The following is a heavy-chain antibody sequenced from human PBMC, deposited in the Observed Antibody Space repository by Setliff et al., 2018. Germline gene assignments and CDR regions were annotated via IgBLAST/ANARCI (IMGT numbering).Heavy chain of an antibody. Sequence: LSLTCTVSGASISSGTYYWAWIRQPPGKGLEWIGRIHYRGTTYSNASLASRLTISVDTAKNQFSLKLTSVTAADTAVYYCARTGTYRYFDYWVPETLLVTVSS. D-gene: IGHD1-1*01. CDR1: GASISSGTYY. J-gene: IGHJ4*03. CDR2: IHYRGTT. CDR3: ARTGTYRYFDY. V-gene: IGHV4-39*01.